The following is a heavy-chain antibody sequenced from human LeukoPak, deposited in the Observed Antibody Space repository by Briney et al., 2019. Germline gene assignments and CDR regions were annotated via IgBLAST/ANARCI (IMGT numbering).Heavy chain of an antibody. Sequence: PGRSLRLSCAASGFTFSSYGMHWVRQAPGKGLEWVAVTSYDGSKKDYADSVKGRFTISRDNSKNTLNLQLNSLRAEDTAVYYCARDARHCTTTICYAFMAFDIWGQGTVVTVSS. D-gene: IGHD2-2*01. CDR3: ARDARHCTTTICYAFMAFDI. J-gene: IGHJ3*02. V-gene: IGHV3-30*04. CDR2: TSYDGSKK. CDR1: GFTFSSYG.